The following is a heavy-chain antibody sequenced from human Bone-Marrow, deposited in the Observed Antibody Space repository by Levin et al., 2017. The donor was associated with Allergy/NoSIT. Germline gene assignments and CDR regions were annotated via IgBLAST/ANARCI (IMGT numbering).Heavy chain of an antibody. J-gene: IGHJ4*02. V-gene: IGHV3-48*03. CDR3: TRVHYDFWTGYSADYFDA. CDR2: ISNTAFTI. D-gene: IGHD3-3*01. CDR1: GFTFSDYE. Sequence: QSGGSLRLSCAGSGFTFSDYEMSWVRQAPGKSPEWISYISNTAFTINYADSVKGRFTISRDNARSSLSLHMTSLRVEDTAMYYCTRVHYDFWTGYSADYFDAWGQGVLVTVSS.